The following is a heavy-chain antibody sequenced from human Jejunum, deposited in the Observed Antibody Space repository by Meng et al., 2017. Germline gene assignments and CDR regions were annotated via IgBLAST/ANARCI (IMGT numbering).Heavy chain of an antibody. D-gene: IGHD6-13*01. J-gene: IGHJ5*02. CDR2: IFYSGTT. V-gene: IGHV4-39*07. CDR1: GGSISTAGYY. Sequence: QLRESGPGLVTPSETLSFTCAVAGGSISTAGYYWGWIHQSPGKGLEWIGSIFYSGTTYYNPSLKSRVTISIDTSKNQFSLKMNSVTAADTAVYYCARDTAGFGPWGQGTLVTVSS. CDR3: ARDTAGFGP.